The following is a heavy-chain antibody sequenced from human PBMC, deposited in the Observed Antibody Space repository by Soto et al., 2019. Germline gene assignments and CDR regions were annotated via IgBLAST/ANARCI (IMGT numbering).Heavy chain of an antibody. CDR1: GGSISSYY. D-gene: IGHD6-6*01. CDR3: AAIPEPRYSSSGRGNYYYYMDV. Sequence: PSETLSLTCTVSGGSISSYYWSWIRQPPGKGLEWIGYIYYSGSTNYNPSLKSRVTISVDTSKNQFSLKLSSVTAADTAVYYCAAIPEPRYSSSGRGNYYYYMDVWGKGTTVTVSS. J-gene: IGHJ6*03. V-gene: IGHV4-59*08. CDR2: IYYSGST.